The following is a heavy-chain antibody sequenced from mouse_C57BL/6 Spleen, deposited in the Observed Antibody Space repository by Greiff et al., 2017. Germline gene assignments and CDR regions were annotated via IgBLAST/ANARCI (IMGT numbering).Heavy chain of an antibody. CDR1: GYSITSGYY. J-gene: IGHJ4*01. V-gene: IGHV3-6*01. CDR3: ATIYYDYGYYAMDY. Sequence: EVQLQQSGPGLVKPSQSLSLTYSVTGYSITSGYYWNWIRQFPGNKLEWMGYISYDGSNNYNPSLKNRISITRDTSKNQFFLKLNSVTTEDTATYYCATIYYDYGYYAMDYWGQGTSVTVSS. CDR2: ISYDGSN. D-gene: IGHD2-4*01.